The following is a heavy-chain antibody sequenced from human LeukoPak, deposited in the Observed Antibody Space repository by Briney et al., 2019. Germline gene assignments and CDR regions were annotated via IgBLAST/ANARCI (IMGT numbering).Heavy chain of an antibody. CDR2: MFYSGST. CDR3: AVAGVRYYDSSGLHAFDF. J-gene: IGHJ3*01. Sequence: PSETLSLTCTVSGGSLSSRSHCWGWIRQPPGKGLEWVGTMFYSGSTYYNPSLKSRVAISVHTSENQFSLELNAVTAADTAVYYCAVAGVRYYDSSGLHAFDFWAEGQWSPSLQ. D-gene: IGHD3-22*01. V-gene: IGHV4-39*01. CDR1: GGSLSSRSHC.